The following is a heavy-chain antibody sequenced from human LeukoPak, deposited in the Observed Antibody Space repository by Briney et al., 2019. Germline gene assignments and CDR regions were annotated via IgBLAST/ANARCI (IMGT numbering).Heavy chain of an antibody. D-gene: IGHD2-15*01. CDR2: IYHSGST. Sequence: SETLSLTCTVSGYSISSGYYWGWIRQPPGKGLEWIGSIYHSGSTYYNPSLKSRVTISVVTSKNQFSLKLSSVTAADTAVYYCARAGGGSYIGWFDPWGQGTLVTVSS. CDR1: GYSISSGYY. J-gene: IGHJ5*02. V-gene: IGHV4-38-2*02. CDR3: ARAGGGSYIGWFDP.